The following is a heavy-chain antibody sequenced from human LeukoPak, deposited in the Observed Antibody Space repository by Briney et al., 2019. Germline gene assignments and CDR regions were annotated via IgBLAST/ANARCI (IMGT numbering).Heavy chain of an antibody. CDR1: GASISGHY. J-gene: IGHJ4*02. CDR3: AKGGESSLPFDY. D-gene: IGHD3-10*01. V-gene: IGHV4-4*07. Sequence: SETLSLTCIVSGASISGHYWSWIRQPAGKEPEWIGRVHTSRGTNYNSSPKSRLTMSVDTSKNQFSLHLASVTAADTAVYYCAKGGESSLPFDYWGQGTLVTVSS. CDR2: VHTSRGT.